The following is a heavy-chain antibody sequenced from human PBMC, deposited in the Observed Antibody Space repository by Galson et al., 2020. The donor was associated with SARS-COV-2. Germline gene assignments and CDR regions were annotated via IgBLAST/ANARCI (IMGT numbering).Heavy chain of an antibody. D-gene: IGHD3-22*01. Sequence: ASVKVSCKASGYTFTSYAMNWVRQAPGQGLEWMGWINTNTGNPTYAQGFTGRFVFSLDTSVSTAYLQISSLKAEDTAVYYCATTLEQDYYDSSGAAGVGAFDIWGQGTMVTVSS. CDR2: INTNTGNP. J-gene: IGHJ3*02. V-gene: IGHV7-4-1*02. CDR1: GYTFTSYA. CDR3: ATTLEQDYYDSSGAAGVGAFDI.